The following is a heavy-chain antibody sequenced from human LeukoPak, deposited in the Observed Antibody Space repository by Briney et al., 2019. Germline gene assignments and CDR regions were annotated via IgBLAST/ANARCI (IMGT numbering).Heavy chain of an antibody. V-gene: IGHV4-59*01. J-gene: IGHJ5*02. D-gene: IGHD3-10*01. CDR1: GGSISNYY. CDR2: IHYSGGT. Sequence: SETLSLTCSVSGGSISNYYWSWIRQPPGKELEWIGYIHYSGGTNYRPSLKSRVTISVDTSKSQFSLKLNSVSAADTAVYYCARVLKSGPYYYFDTWGQGTLVTVSS. CDR3: ARVLKSGPYYYFDT.